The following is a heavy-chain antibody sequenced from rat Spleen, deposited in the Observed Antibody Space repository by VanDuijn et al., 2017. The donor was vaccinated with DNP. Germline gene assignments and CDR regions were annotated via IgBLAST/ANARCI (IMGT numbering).Heavy chain of an antibody. D-gene: IGHD1-6*01. V-gene: IGHV5-31*01. Sequence: EVQLVETGGDLVQPGRSLNLSCVSSGFTFKNYWMTWIRQVPGKGLEWVASISTSGEYTHYRDSVKGRFTISRENAENTQYLQMDSLRSEDTATYYCATPAHYGYKGDYWGQGVLVTVSS. CDR2: ISTSGEYT. CDR1: GFTFKNYW. CDR3: ATPAHYGYKGDY. J-gene: IGHJ2*01.